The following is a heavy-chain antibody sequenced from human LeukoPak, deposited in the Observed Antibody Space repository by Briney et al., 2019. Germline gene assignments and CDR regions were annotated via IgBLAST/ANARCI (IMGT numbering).Heavy chain of an antibody. J-gene: IGHJ3*02. Sequence: GGSLRLSCAASGFTFSSYGMHWVRQAPGKGLEWVAFIRYDGSNKYYADSVKGRFTISRDNSKNTLYLQMNSLRAEDTAVYYCAKGGIVGAIGAFDIWGQGTMVTVS. D-gene: IGHD1-26*01. CDR1: GFTFSSYG. V-gene: IGHV3-30*02. CDR3: AKGGIVGAIGAFDI. CDR2: IRYDGSNK.